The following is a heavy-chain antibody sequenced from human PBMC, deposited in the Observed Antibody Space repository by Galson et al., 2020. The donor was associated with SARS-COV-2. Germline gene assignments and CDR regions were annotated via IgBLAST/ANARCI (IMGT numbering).Heavy chain of an antibody. J-gene: IGHJ4*02. D-gene: IGHD2-21*02. CDR3: GRESDGSTSGFDY. CDR2: INPDTGDT. CDR1: GYPFTYLY. Sequence: ASVKVSCKASGYPFTYLYIHWVRQAPGQGLEWMGRINPDTGDTIYAQKFQGRVTMTRDTSINTAYMELSSLTSDDTGIFYCGRESDGSTSGFDYWGQGSLVTVSS. V-gene: IGHV1-2*05.